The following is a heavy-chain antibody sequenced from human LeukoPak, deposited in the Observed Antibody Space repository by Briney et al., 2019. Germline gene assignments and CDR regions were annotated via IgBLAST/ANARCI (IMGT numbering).Heavy chain of an antibody. Sequence: KPSETLSLTCTVSGGSTSSYYWSWIRQPPGKGLEWIGYIYYSGSTNYNPSLKSRVTISVDTSKNQFSLKLSSVTAADTAVYYCARDPGVAGALWAFDIWGQGTMVTVSS. CDR1: GGSTSSYY. D-gene: IGHD6-19*01. CDR3: ARDPGVAGALWAFDI. J-gene: IGHJ3*02. V-gene: IGHV4-59*01. CDR2: IYYSGST.